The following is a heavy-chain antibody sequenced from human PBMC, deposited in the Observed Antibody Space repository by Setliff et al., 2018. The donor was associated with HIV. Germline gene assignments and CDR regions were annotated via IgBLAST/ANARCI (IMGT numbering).Heavy chain of an antibody. CDR1: GDSISSSSAY. D-gene: IGHD1-26*01. CDR3: ARDRGSGSWFDF. V-gene: IGHV4-39*07. CDR2: ISQSGSS. Sequence: PSETLSLTCTVSGDSISSSSAYWGWIRQPPGKGLEWTGSISQSGSSKYNPSLKSRVTISVDKSKNQFSLKLSSVTAADTAVYYCARDRGSGSWFDFWGQGTLVTAPQ. J-gene: IGHJ4*02.